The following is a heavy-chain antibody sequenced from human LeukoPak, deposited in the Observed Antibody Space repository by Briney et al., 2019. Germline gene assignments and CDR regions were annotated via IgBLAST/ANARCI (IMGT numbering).Heavy chain of an antibody. Sequence: GGSLRLSCAASGFTFSSYAMSWVRQAPGKGLEWVSAISGSGGSTYYADSVKGRFTISRDNSKNTLYLQMNSLRAEDRAVYYCAKGREYCSGGSCYHWGGMDYYYGMDVWGQGTTVTVSS. V-gene: IGHV3-23*01. CDR1: GFTFSSYA. J-gene: IGHJ6*02. CDR2: ISGSGGST. D-gene: IGHD2-15*01. CDR3: AKGREYCSGGSCYHWGGMDYYYGMDV.